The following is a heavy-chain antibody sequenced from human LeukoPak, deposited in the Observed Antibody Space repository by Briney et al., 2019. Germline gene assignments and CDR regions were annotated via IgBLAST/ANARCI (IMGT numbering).Heavy chain of an antibody. V-gene: IGHV1-18*01. CDR2: INTYNGNT. CDR1: GYTFITYG. Sequence: ASVKVSCKASGYTFITYGISWVRQAPGQGLEWMGWINTYNGNTNYAQKFQGRLTMTTETSTGTAYMELRSLKSDDTAVYYCARLLKKTYYYDSSGYCPDYWGRGTLVTVSS. D-gene: IGHD3-22*01. J-gene: IGHJ4*02. CDR3: ARLLKKTYYYDSSGYCPDY.